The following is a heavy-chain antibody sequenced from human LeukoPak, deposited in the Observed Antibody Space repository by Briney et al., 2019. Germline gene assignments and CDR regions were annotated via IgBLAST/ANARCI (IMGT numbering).Heavy chain of an antibody. V-gene: IGHV3-23*01. Sequence: GGCLRLSCAASQFTLINNAMSWVRQAPGKGREWVSGISGDIRSIYYAASVKGRFPISRENSKNMLYLQMNSLRAEDTAVYYCTRFRGSGSSTLYSFDYWGQGSLVTV. J-gene: IGHJ4*02. D-gene: IGHD3-10*01. CDR1: QFTLINNA. CDR2: ISGDIRSI. CDR3: TRFRGSGSSTLYSFDY.